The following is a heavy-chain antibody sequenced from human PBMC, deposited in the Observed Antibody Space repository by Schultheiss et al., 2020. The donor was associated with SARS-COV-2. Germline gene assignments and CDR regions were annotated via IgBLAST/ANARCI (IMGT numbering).Heavy chain of an antibody. V-gene: IGHV4-39*07. D-gene: IGHD3-10*01. CDR1: GGSISSGSYY. CDR2: INHSGST. J-gene: IGHJ5*02. CDR3: ARDLWFGLKGGFDP. Sequence: SETLSLTCTVSGGSISSGSYYWSWIRQPPGKGLEWIGEINHSGSTNYNPSLKSRVTISVDTSKNQFSLKLSSVTAADTAVYYCARDLWFGLKGGFDPWGQGTLVTVSS.